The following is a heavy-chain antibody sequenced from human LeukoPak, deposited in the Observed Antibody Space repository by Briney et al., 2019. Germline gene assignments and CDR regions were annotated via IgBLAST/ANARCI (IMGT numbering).Heavy chain of an antibody. CDR3: AREAYGTRVVLCLDY. Sequence: GGSLRLSCAASGFTFSSYAMHWVRQAPGKGLEWVAVISYDGSNKYYADSVKGRFTISRDNSKNTLYLQMNSLRAEDTAVYYCAREAYGTRVVLCLDYWGQGTLVTVSS. V-gene: IGHV3-30*04. D-gene: IGHD2-2*01. J-gene: IGHJ4*02. CDR2: ISYDGSNK. CDR1: GFTFSSYA.